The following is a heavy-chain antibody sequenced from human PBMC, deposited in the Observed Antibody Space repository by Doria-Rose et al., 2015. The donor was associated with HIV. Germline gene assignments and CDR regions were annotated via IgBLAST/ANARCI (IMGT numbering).Heavy chain of an antibody. J-gene: IGHJ4*02. CDR3: ARATKNYDILTAYFGLDYFDH. CDR1: GGSISRGAYY. Sequence: QVQLQESGPGLVKPSQTLSLTCTVSGGSISRGAYYWTWIRQHPGKGLEWIGYIYYSGSTYYNPSLKSRVTISVDTSKKQFSLKLTSVTAADTAVYYCARATKNYDILTAYFGLDYFDHWGQGTLVTVSS. D-gene: IGHD3-9*01. CDR2: IYYSGST. V-gene: IGHV4-31*03.